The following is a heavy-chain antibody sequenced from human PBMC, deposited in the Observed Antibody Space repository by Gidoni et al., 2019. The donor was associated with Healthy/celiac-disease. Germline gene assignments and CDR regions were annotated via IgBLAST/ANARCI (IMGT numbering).Heavy chain of an antibody. Sequence: QVQLQESGPGLVKPSETLSLTCTVSGYSISSGYYWGWIRQPPGKGLEWIGSIYHSGRPYYNPSLKSRVTISVDTSKNQFSLKLSSVTAADTAVYYCARVVTPSTFDYWGQGTLVTVSS. CDR2: IYHSGRP. CDR1: GYSISSGYY. V-gene: IGHV4-38-2*02. CDR3: ARVVTPSTFDY. D-gene: IGHD2-21*02. J-gene: IGHJ4*02.